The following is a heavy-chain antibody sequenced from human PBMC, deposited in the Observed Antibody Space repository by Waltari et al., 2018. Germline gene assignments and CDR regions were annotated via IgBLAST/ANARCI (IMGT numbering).Heavy chain of an antibody. V-gene: IGHV1-8*02. Sequence: QVQLVQSGAEVLKPGASVKVSCQASGYTFINYEINWVRQATGQGLEWMGWMNPNSGATAYAQKFQGRITMTRDTSITTAYMELSNLRSDDTAVFYCARYADWGRRNFYFDLWGQGTVVAVSS. D-gene: IGHD7-27*01. CDR2: MNPNSGAT. J-gene: IGHJ4*02. CDR1: GYTFINYE. CDR3: ARYADWGRRNFYFDL.